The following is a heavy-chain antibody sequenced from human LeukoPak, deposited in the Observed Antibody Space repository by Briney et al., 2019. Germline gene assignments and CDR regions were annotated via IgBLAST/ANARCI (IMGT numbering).Heavy chain of an antibody. Sequence: GGSLGLSCAASGFTFSSYSMNWVRQAPGKGLEWVSYISSSSSTIYYADSVKGRFTISRDNSKNTLYLQMNSLRAEDMAVYYCAKFSDSTGYYPGYFDYWGQGTLVTVSS. CDR3: AKFSDSTGYYPGYFDY. J-gene: IGHJ4*02. CDR1: GFTFSSYS. D-gene: IGHD3-22*01. V-gene: IGHV3-48*01. CDR2: ISSSSSTI.